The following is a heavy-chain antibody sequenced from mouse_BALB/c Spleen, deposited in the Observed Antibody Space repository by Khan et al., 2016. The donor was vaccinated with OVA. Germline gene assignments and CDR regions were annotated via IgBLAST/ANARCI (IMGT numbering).Heavy chain of an antibody. CDR3: SRMARTIN. CDR2: INSNGGST. V-gene: IGHV5-6-3*01. J-gene: IGHJ2*01. CDR1: GFTFSSYG. Sequence: EVELVESGGGLVQPGGSLKLSCAASGFTFSSYGMSWVRQTPDKRLELVATINSNGGSTYYPDSVKGRFTISRDDAKNTQYLQMSSLNSEDTAMYYCSRMARTINWGQGTTLTVSS.